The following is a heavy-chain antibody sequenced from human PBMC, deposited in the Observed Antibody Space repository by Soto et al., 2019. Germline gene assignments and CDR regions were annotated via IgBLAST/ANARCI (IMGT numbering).Heavy chain of an antibody. V-gene: IGHV3-53*04. Sequence: GGSLRLSCAASGFTVSSNYMSWVRQAPGKGLEWVSVIYSGGSTYYADSVKGRFTISRHNSKTTLYLQMNSLRAEDTAVYYCARGRILTGYDYWGQGTRVTVSS. D-gene: IGHD3-9*01. CDR3: ARGRILTGYDY. J-gene: IGHJ4*02. CDR2: IYSGGST. CDR1: GFTVSSNY.